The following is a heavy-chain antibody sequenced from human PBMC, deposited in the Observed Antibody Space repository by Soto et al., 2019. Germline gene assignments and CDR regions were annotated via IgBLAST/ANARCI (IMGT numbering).Heavy chain of an antibody. Sequence: DVHLLESGGDLVQPGGSLRISCGASGFTFSSFAMSWVRQAPGKGLAWVSSLRGNGAGIYYADSVKGRFTVSRDTSRNTLFLQMDSLRGDDSAVYYCATEKVLGTLWLEFWGRGTLVTVSS. CDR3: ATEKVLGTLWLEF. CDR2: LRGNGAGI. V-gene: IGHV3-23*01. D-gene: IGHD1-1*01. CDR1: GFTFSSFA. J-gene: IGHJ4*02.